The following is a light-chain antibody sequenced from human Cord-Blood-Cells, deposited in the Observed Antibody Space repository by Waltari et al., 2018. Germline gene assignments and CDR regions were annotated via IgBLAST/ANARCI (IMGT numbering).Light chain of an antibody. CDR3: QSYDSSLSGSV. CDR1: SSNIGAGSD. V-gene: IGLV1-40*01. Sequence: QSVLPQPPSVSGPPGQRVTISCTGSSSNIGAGSDVDWYQQLPGTAPKLLIYGNSNRPSGVPDRFSGSKSGTSASLAITGLQAEDEADYYCQSYDSSLSGSVFGGGTKLTVL. CDR2: GNS. J-gene: IGLJ3*02.